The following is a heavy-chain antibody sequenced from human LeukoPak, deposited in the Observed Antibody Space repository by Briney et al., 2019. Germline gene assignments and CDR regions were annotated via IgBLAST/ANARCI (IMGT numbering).Heavy chain of an antibody. CDR2: INPNSGGT. Sequence: ASVKVSCKVSGYTFTGYYMHWVRQAPGQGLEWMGWINPNSGGTNYAQKFQGRVTMTRDTSISTAYMELSRLRSDDTAVYYCARSLTTSSGSTNWFDPWGQGTLVTVSS. V-gene: IGHV1-2*02. D-gene: IGHD6-19*01. CDR1: GYTFTGYY. CDR3: ARSLTTSSGSTNWFDP. J-gene: IGHJ5*02.